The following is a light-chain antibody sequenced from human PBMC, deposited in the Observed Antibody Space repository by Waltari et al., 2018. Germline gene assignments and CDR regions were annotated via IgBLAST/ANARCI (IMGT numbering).Light chain of an antibody. V-gene: IGKV1-39*01. CDR2: AAS. J-gene: IGKJ2*03. CDR3: QASYTTPYS. CDR1: KNIRSY. Sequence: DLQMTQSPSSLSASVRYRVTISCRASKNIRSYLSWYQQKPGIAPKLVIYAASTLQSGVPSRFSGSGSGTNFTLTITSLQAEDFATYFCQASYTTPYSFGQGTKVEIK.